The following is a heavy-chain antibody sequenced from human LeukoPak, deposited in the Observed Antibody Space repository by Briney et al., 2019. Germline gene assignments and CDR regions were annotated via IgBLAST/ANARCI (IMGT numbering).Heavy chain of an antibody. J-gene: IGHJ6*02. CDR2: INPNSGGT. CDR3: ARANGDSFYYYYYGMDV. D-gene: IGHD4-17*01. V-gene: IGHV1-2*02. Sequence: ASVKVPCKASGYTFTGYYMHWVRQAPGQGLEWMGWINPNSGGTNYAQKFQGRVTMTRDTSISTAYMKLSRLRSDDTAVYYCARANGDSFYYYYYGMDVWGQGTTVTVSS. CDR1: GYTFTGYY.